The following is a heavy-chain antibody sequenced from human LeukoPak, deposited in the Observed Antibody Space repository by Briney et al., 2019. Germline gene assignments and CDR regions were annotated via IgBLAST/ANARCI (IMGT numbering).Heavy chain of an antibody. CDR1: GDSISSYY. J-gene: IGHJ4*02. Sequence: SETLSLTCTVSGDSISSYYWGWIRQPPGKGLEWIGYVSSNGGTNYNPSLKSRVTILVDTSKNQFSLKLRSVTAADTAVYYCARVRSYYGSVTGKSYYFDYWGQGTLVTVSS. CDR3: ARVRSYYGSVTGKSYYFDY. CDR2: VSSNGGT. D-gene: IGHD3-10*01. V-gene: IGHV4-59*01.